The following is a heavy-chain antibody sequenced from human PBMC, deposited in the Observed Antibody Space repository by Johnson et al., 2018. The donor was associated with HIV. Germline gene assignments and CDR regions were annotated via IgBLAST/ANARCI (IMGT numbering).Heavy chain of an antibody. CDR1: GLTFSDYY. V-gene: IGHV3-11*04. D-gene: IGHD3-10*01. CDR3: AIGRGEFPRHAFDI. J-gene: IGHJ3*02. Sequence: QVQLVESGGGLVKPGGSLRLSCAAPGLTFSDYYMTWIRQAPGKGLEWVSYISSSGSNKYYADSVKGRFTISKDNSRNTLFLHMNSLRADDTAVYYCAIGRGEFPRHAFDIWGQGTMVTVSS. CDR2: ISSSGSNK.